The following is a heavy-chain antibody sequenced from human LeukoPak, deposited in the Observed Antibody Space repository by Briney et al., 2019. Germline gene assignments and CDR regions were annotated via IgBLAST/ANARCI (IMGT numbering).Heavy chain of an antibody. CDR2: IYTSGST. CDR3: ARHRGGINLLDY. Sequence: PSETLSLTCTVSGGSISSYYWNWIRQPAGKGLEWIGRIYTSGSTNHNPSLKSRVTMSVDTSKNQFSLRLTSVTAADTAVYYCARHRGGINLLDYWGQGTLVTVSS. V-gene: IGHV4-4*07. CDR1: GGSISSYY. J-gene: IGHJ4*02. D-gene: IGHD3-16*01.